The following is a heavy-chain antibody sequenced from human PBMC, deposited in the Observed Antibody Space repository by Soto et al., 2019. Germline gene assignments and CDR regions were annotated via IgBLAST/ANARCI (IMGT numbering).Heavy chain of an antibody. CDR2: ISYDGNEK. CDR1: GFTFSSYG. J-gene: IGHJ4*02. CDR3: AKSSEGCMDY. Sequence: QVQLVESGGGVVQPGRSLRLSCAASGFTFSSYGMHWVRQAPGKGLEWVAVISYDGNEKYYVDSVKGRFTISRDNSKNTLYLLMNSRRAEDTAVYYCAKSSEGCMDYWGQGTLVTVSS. V-gene: IGHV3-30*18. D-gene: IGHD2-8*01.